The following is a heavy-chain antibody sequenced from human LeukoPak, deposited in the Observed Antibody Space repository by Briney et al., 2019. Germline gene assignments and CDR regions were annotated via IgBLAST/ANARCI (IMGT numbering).Heavy chain of an antibody. CDR2: ISGSGDST. Sequence: GGSLRLSCAASGFTFSSYAMSWVRQAPGRGLEWVSAISGSGDSTYYTDSVKGRFTISRANSKNTLYLQMNSLRAEDTAVYYCTRDHPTGGNWFDYWGQGTLVTVSS. CDR3: TRDHPTGGNWFDY. J-gene: IGHJ4*02. V-gene: IGHV3-23*01. CDR1: GFTFSSYA. D-gene: IGHD4-23*01.